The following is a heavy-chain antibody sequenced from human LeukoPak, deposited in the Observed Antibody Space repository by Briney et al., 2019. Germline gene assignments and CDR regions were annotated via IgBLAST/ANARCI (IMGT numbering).Heavy chain of an antibody. Sequence: SETLSLTCTVSGGSISSSSYYWGWIRQPPGKGLEWIGSIYYSGSTYYNPSLKSRVTISVVTSKNQFSLKLSSVTAADTAVYYCARTARDYFDYWGQGTLVTVSS. CDR1: GGSISSSSYY. CDR2: IYYSGST. V-gene: IGHV4-39*07. D-gene: IGHD2-21*02. J-gene: IGHJ4*02. CDR3: ARTARDYFDY.